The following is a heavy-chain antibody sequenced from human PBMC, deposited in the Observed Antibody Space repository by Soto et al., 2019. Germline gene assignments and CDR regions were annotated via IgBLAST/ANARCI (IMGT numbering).Heavy chain of an antibody. CDR1: GGSISSGGYY. CDR2: IYYSGGT. V-gene: IGHV4-31*03. D-gene: IGHD4-17*01. J-gene: IGHJ6*02. Sequence: SETLSLTCTVSGGSISSGGYYWSWIRQHPGKGLEWIGYIYYSGGTYYNPSLKSRVTISVDMSKNQFSLKLSSVTAADTAVYYCARTTVVTMNYGMDVWGQGTTVTVSS. CDR3: ARTTVVTMNYGMDV.